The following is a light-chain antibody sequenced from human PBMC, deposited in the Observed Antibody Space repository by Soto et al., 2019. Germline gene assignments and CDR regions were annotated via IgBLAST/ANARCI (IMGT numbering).Light chain of an antibody. CDR3: QQSYSTLFT. Sequence: DIQMTQSPSSLSASVGDRVTITCRASQSINTYLNWYQQKPGKAPRLLIYAASRLQSGVPSRFSGSGSGTDFTLTIGSLQPEDFATYYCQQSYSTLFTFGPGTKVDVK. CDR2: AAS. J-gene: IGKJ3*01. V-gene: IGKV1-39*01. CDR1: QSINTY.